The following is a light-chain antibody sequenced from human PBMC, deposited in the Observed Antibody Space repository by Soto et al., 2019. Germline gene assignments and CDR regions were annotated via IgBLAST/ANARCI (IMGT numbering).Light chain of an antibody. CDR3: QQYNSYSGT. Sequence: DIQMTQSPSTLAASVGDRGTITCRAIQSISSWLAWYQQKPGKAPKLLIDKASSLESGVPSRFSGSGSGTEFTLTISSLQPDDFATYYCQQYNSYSGTFGQGTKVDI. V-gene: IGKV1-5*03. CDR2: KAS. J-gene: IGKJ1*01. CDR1: QSISSW.